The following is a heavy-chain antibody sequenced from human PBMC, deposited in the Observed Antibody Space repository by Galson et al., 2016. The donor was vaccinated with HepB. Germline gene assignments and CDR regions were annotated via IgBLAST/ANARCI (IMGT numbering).Heavy chain of an antibody. D-gene: IGHD2-2*02. CDR2: ISVGGGSAT. CDR1: GFTFSSYA. CDR3: AKCSTNCYKNWFDP. J-gene: IGHJ5*02. V-gene: IGHV3-23*01. Sequence: SLRLSCAASGFTFSSYAMSWVRQAPGKRLEWVSAISVGGGSATHYADSVKGRFTISRDNSKNTLYLQMSSLRAEDTAVYYCAKCSTNCYKNWFDPWGQGTLVTVSS.